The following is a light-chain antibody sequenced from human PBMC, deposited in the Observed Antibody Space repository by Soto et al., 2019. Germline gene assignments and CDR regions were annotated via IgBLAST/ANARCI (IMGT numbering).Light chain of an antibody. Sequence: EIVLTQSPGTLSLSPGERATLSCRASQSVSRSYLAWYQQKPGQAPRLLIYGASSRATGIPDRFSGSGSGTDFTLTIRRLEPEDFAVYSCQQYGSSPRTFGQGTKLEIK. CDR1: QSVSRSY. CDR2: GAS. V-gene: IGKV3-20*01. CDR3: QQYGSSPRT. J-gene: IGKJ2*01.